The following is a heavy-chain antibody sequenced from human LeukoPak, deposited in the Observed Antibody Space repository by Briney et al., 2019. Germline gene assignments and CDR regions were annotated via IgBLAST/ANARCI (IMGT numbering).Heavy chain of an antibody. CDR1: GGSFSGYY. V-gene: IGHV4-34*01. CDR3: ASRADVWASGYTFDY. D-gene: IGHD3-22*01. Sequence: TSETLSLTCAVYGGSFSGYYWSWIRQPPGKGLEWIGEINHSGSTNYNPSLKSRVTISVDTSKNQFSLKLSSVTAADTAVYYCASRADVWASGYTFDYWGQGTLVTVSS. J-gene: IGHJ4*02. CDR2: INHSGST.